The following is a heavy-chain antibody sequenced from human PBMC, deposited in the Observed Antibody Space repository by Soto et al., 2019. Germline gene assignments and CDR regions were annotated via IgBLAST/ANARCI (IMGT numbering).Heavy chain of an antibody. J-gene: IGHJ4*02. D-gene: IGHD2-8*01. CDR3: ARKSDSSPVPEADGV. CDR2: IYGNGDT. CDR1: GFSVGSNY. V-gene: IGHV3-53*02. Sequence: EVQLVETGGGLIQPGGSLRLSCAASGFSVGSNYMTWVRQSPGKGLEWVSLIYGNGDTDYADSVKGRFSLSRDNFKNTLYLQMNKLSAEDTAVYHCARKSDSSPVPEADGVWGRGTLVTVSS.